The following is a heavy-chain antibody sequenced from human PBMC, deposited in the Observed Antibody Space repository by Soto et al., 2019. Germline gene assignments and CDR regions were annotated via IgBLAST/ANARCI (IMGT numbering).Heavy chain of an antibody. CDR3: ARVELGYCSSTSCSPYYYGMDV. D-gene: IGHD2-2*01. CDR1: GGSVSSGSYY. Sequence: SETLSFTCTVSGGSVSSGSYYWSWIRQPPGKGLEWIGYIYYSGSTNYNPSLKSRVTISVDTSKNQFSLKLSSVTAADTAVYYCARVELGYCSSTSCSPYYYGMDVWGQGTTVTVSS. J-gene: IGHJ6*02. CDR2: IYYSGST. V-gene: IGHV4-61*01.